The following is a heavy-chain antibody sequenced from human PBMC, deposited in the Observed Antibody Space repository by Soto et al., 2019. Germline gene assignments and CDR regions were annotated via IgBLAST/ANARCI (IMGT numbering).Heavy chain of an antibody. J-gene: IGHJ4*02. CDR3: ARGVLRFLEWSPHFDY. Sequence: SSETLSLTCTVSGGSISSGDYYWSWIRQPPGKGLEWIGYIYYSGSTYYNPSLKSRVTISVDTSKNQFSLKLSSVTAADTAVYYCARGVLRFLEWSPHFDYWGQGTLVTVSS. D-gene: IGHD3-3*01. CDR1: GGSISSGDYY. V-gene: IGHV4-30-4*01. CDR2: IYYSGST.